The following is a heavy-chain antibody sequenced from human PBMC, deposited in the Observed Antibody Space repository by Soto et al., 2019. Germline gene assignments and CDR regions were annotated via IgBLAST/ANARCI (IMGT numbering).Heavy chain of an antibody. Sequence: QVQLVQSGAEVKKPGASVKVSCKASGYTFTSYAMHWVRQAPGQRLEWMGWINAGNGNTKYSQKFQGRVTITREPSASTAYMELSSLRSEDTAVYYCARLGIAAAGRIVDYWGQGTLVTVSS. CDR2: INAGNGNT. V-gene: IGHV1-3*01. CDR3: ARLGIAAAGRIVDY. CDR1: GYTFTSYA. D-gene: IGHD6-13*01. J-gene: IGHJ4*02.